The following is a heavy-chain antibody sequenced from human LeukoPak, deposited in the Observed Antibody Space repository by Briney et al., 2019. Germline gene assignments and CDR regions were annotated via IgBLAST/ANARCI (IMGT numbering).Heavy chain of an antibody. CDR2: IRYDGSNK. CDR3: AKDMPSCSGGSCYSVYFQH. D-gene: IGHD2-15*01. V-gene: IGHV3-30*02. Sequence: PGGSLRLSWAASGFTFSSYGMHWVRQAPGKGLEWVAFIRYDGSNKYYADSVKGRFTISRDNSKNTLYLQMNSLRAEDTAVYYCAKDMPSCSGGSCYSVYFQHWGQGTLVTVSS. CDR1: GFTFSSYG. J-gene: IGHJ1*01.